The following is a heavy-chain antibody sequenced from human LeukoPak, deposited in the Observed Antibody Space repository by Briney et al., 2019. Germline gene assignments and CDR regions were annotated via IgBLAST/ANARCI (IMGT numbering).Heavy chain of an antibody. J-gene: IGHJ4*02. D-gene: IGHD3-10*01. CDR1: GFTFTTFW. Sequence: GGSLRLSCAASGFTFTTFWMTWVRQAPGKGLEWVAFIRYDGSNKYYADSVKGRFTISRDNSKNTLYLQMNSLRAEDTAVYYCAKDPSNLWFGELWLYYFDYWGQGTLVTVSS. CDR2: IRYDGSNK. V-gene: IGHV3-30*02. CDR3: AKDPSNLWFGELWLYYFDY.